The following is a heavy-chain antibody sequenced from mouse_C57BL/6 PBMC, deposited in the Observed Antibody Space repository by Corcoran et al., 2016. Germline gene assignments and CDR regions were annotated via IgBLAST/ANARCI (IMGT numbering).Heavy chain of an antibody. Sequence: EVQLQQSGPVLVKPGASEKISCKASGYTFTDYYMNWVKQSHGKSLEWIGDINPNNGGTSYNQKFKGKATLTVDKSSSTAYMELLSLTSEDSAVYYCARGILRRFAYWGQGTLVTVS. V-gene: IGHV1-26*01. CDR3: ARGILRRFAY. CDR2: INPNNGGT. CDR1: GYTFTDYY. J-gene: IGHJ3*01. D-gene: IGHD1-2*01.